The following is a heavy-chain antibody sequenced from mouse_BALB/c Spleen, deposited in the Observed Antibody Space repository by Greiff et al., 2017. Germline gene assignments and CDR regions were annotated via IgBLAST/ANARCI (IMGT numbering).Heavy chain of an antibody. J-gene: IGHJ2*01. Sequence: EVKLMESGPGLVKPSQSLSLTCTVTGYSITSDYAWNWIRQFPGNKLEWMGYISYSGSTSYNPSLKSRISITRDTSKNQFFLQLNSVTTEDTATYYCARWDYRYGFDYWGQGTTLTVSS. CDR3: ARWDYRYGFDY. CDR1: GYSITSDYA. D-gene: IGHD2-14*01. CDR2: ISYSGST. V-gene: IGHV3-2*02.